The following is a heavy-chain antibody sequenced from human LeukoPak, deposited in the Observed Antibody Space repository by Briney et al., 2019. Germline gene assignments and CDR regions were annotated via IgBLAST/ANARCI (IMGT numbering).Heavy chain of an antibody. D-gene: IGHD2-8*01. J-gene: IGHJ6*03. CDR3: ARLAFCTNSVCSSNYYYSMDV. CDR2: IYPDDSDT. CDR1: GYSFTSYW. Sequence: PGESLKISCKGSGYSFTSYWIGWVRQMPGKGLEWMGIIYPDDSDTKYSPSFQGQVTISADKSISTAYLQWSSLKASDTAMYYCARLAFCTNSVCSSNYYYSMDVWGRGTTVTVSS. V-gene: IGHV5-51*01.